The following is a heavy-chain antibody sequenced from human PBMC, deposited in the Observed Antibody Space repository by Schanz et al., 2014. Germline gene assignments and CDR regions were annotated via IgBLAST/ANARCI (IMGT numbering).Heavy chain of an antibody. CDR3: VRDAGWAFGDYHGMDV. J-gene: IGHJ6*02. D-gene: IGHD3-10*01. CDR2: INPSGGST. V-gene: IGHV1-46*01. Sequence: QVQLVQSGAEVKKPGASVKVSCKASGYTFTSYYMHWVRQAPGQGLEWMGIINPSGGSTSYAQKFQGGVPLTPDPSTSPAYIEPTSLISDDTGGYYWVRDAGWAFGDYHGMDVRGQGTSVTVSS. CDR1: GYTFTSYY.